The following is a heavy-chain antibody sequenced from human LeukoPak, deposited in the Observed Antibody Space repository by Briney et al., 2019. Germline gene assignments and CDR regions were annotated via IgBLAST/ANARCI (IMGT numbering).Heavy chain of an antibody. D-gene: IGHD3-3*01. CDR3: ARHRYYDFWSGFQNWYFDL. CDR2: INHSGST. V-gene: IGHV4-34*01. CDR1: GGSFSGYY. Sequence: SETLSLTCAVYGGSFSGYYWSWIRQPPGKGLEWIGEINHSGSTNYNPSLKSRVTISVDTSKNQFSLKLSSVTAADTAVYYCARHRYYDFWSGFQNWYFDLWGRGTLDTVSS. J-gene: IGHJ2*01.